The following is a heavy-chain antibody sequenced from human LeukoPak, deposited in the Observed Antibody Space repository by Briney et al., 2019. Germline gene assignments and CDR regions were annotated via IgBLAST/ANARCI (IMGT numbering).Heavy chain of an antibody. D-gene: IGHD5-24*01. CDR2: IYGSGST. CDR3: VQIPGGGY. J-gene: IGHJ4*02. CDR1: GFTFSSYA. Sequence: GGSLRLSCTASGFTFSSYAMSWVRQAPGKGLEWVSIIYGSGSTYYADSVKGRFTISRDNSKNMVYLQPNSLRAEDTAIFYCVQIPGGGYWGQGTLVTVSS. V-gene: IGHV3-23*05.